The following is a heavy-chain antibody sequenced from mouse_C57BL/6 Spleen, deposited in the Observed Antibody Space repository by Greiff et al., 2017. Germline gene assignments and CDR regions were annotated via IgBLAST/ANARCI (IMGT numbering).Heavy chain of an antibody. V-gene: IGHV1-4*01. CDR2: INPSSGYT. J-gene: IGHJ2*01. CDR3: ARIYYDYADY. Sequence: QVQLQQSGAELARPGASVKMSCKASGYTFTSYTMHWVKQRPGQGLEWIGYINPSSGYTKYNQKFKDKATLTADKSSSPAYMQRSSLTSEDSAVYYCARIYYDYADYWGQGTTLTVSS. CDR1: GYTFTSYT. D-gene: IGHD2-4*01.